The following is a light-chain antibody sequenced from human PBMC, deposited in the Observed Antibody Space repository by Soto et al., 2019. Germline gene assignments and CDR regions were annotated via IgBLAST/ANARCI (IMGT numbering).Light chain of an antibody. J-gene: IGKJ1*01. CDR1: QSISSW. CDR2: KAS. Sequence: DIQMTQSPSTLSASVGDRVTITCRASQSISSWLTWYQQKAGQAPKLLIYKASIVESGVPSRFSGSGSGTEFPLTISRLQADDSATYYCQHYYYFATFGQGTRVEVK. V-gene: IGKV1-5*03. CDR3: QHYYYFAT.